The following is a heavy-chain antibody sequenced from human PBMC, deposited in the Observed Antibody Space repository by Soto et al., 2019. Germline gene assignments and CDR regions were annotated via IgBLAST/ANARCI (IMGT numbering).Heavy chain of an antibody. CDR2: SIPIFGKA. CDR1: GGTFSSYS. CDR3: ARDGGRHSGGIDY. J-gene: IGHJ4*02. D-gene: IGHD1-26*01. Sequence: QVQLVQSGAEVKKPGSSVKVSCKASGGTFSSYSINWVRQAPGQGLEWMGESIPIFGKANYAQKFKGRVTIAANESTSTGHVGLGSLRSEDTAVYYCARDGGRHSGGIDYWGQGTLVNVSS. V-gene: IGHV1-69*01.